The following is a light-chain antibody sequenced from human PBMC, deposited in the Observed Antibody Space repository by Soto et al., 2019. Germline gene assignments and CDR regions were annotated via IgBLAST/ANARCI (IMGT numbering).Light chain of an antibody. CDR1: QTIYSN. CDR2: HAS. V-gene: IGKV3-15*01. Sequence: IGMTQSPATLSVSPGETATLSCRASQTIYSNVAWYQQRPGQSPRLLIYHASSRATGIPARFSGSGSGTEFTLTINSLQSEDFAVYYCQQYQNLWTFGQGTKV. J-gene: IGKJ1*01. CDR3: QQYQNLWT.